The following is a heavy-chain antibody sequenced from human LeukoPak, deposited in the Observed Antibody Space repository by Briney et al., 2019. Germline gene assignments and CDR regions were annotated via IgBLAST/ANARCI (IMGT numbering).Heavy chain of an antibody. J-gene: IGHJ6*03. D-gene: IGHD5-12*01. V-gene: IGHV1-69*05. Sequence: SVKVSCKASGGTFSSYAISWVRQAPGQGLEWVGRIIPIFGTANYAQKFQGRVTITTDESTSTACMELSSLRSEYTAVYYCARDSCATRGYSGYDKLGHYYYMDVWGKGTTVTVSS. CDR1: GGTFSSYA. CDR3: ARDSCATRGYSGYDKLGHYYYMDV. CDR2: IIPIFGTA.